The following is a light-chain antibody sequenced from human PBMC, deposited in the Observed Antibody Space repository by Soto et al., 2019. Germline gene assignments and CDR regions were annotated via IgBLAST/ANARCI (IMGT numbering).Light chain of an antibody. J-gene: IGKJ5*01. Sequence: IGLSQSPATVSLSKGERAILSCRAGQNIGTSLVWSQQKPGQSPRLLIYDASHRATGVPARFSGSGSGTDFTLTISGLEPEDFAVYYCQQRSVWPITFGQGTRLEI. CDR2: DAS. CDR1: QNIGTS. V-gene: IGKV3-11*01. CDR3: QQRSVWPIT.